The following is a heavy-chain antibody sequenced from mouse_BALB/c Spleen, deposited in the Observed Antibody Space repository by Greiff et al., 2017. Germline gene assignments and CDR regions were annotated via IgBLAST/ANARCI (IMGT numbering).Heavy chain of an antibody. D-gene: IGHD2-1*01. V-gene: IGHV1-7*01. CDR3: ARYGNSLMDY. CDR2: INPSTGYT. CDR1: GYTFTSYW. J-gene: IGHJ4*01. Sequence: QVQLQQSGAELAKPGASVKMSCKASGYTFTSYWMHWVKQRPGQGLDWIGYINPSTGYTEYNQKFKDKATLTADKSSSTAYMQLSSLTSEDSAVYYCARYGNSLMDYWGQGTSVTVSS.